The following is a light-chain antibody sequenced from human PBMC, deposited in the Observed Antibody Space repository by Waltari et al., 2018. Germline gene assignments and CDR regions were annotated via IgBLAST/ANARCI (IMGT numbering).Light chain of an antibody. CDR2: DVN. CDR1: SRDIGGRNF. Sequence: QSALTQPPSASGSPGQSVTISCTGTSRDIGGRNFFSCYQQRPGTAPRFLIYDVNKRPSGVSDRFSGSKSGNTASLTVSGLQPDDEATYYCSAFAGSNNFGVFGGGTKLTVL. J-gene: IGLJ3*02. V-gene: IGLV2-8*01. CDR3: SAFAGSNNFGV.